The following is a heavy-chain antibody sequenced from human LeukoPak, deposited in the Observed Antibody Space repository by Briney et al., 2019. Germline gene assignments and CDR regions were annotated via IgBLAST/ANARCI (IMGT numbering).Heavy chain of an antibody. D-gene: IGHD2-15*01. CDR2: INPNSGGT. Sequence: ASVKVSCKASGYTFTGYYMHWVRQAPGQGLEWMGWINPNSGGTNYAQKFQGRVTMTRDTSISTAYMELSRLRSDDTAVYYCARDLEAFLGGGGSCYIWGQGTLVTVSS. CDR1: GYTFTGYY. V-gene: IGHV1-2*02. CDR3: ARDLEAFLGGGGSCYI. J-gene: IGHJ4*02.